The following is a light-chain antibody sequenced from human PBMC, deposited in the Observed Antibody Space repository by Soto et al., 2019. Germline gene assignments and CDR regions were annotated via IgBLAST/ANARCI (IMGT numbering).Light chain of an antibody. Sequence: AIRMTQSPSSLSASTGDRVTITCRASQGISSYLAWYQQKPGKAPKLLIYAASTLQSGVPSRFSGSGSGTDFTLTISCLQSEDFATYYCQQYYSYPQHTFGQGTKLEIK. J-gene: IGKJ2*01. CDR2: AAS. V-gene: IGKV1-8*01. CDR1: QGISSY. CDR3: QQYYSYPQHT.